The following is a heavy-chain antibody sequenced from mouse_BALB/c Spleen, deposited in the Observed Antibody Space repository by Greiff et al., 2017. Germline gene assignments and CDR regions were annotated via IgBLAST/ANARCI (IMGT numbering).Heavy chain of an antibody. Sequence: EVQLQQSGPELVKPGASVKISCKASGYTFTDYNMHWVKQSHGKSLEWIGYIYPYNGGTGYNQKFKSKATLTVDNSSSTAYMELRSLTSEDSAVYYCARVDYYGSSYFDYWGQGTTLTVSS. CDR1: GYTFTDYN. CDR2: IYPYNGGT. D-gene: IGHD1-1*01. CDR3: ARVDYYGSSYFDY. V-gene: IGHV1S29*02. J-gene: IGHJ2*01.